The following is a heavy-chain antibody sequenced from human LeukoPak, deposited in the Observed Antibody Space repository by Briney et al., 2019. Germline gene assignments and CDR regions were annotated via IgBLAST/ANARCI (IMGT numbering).Heavy chain of an antibody. V-gene: IGHV3-21*01. CDR2: IGRSSQYI. Sequence: GGSLRLSCTASGFALSLYSMHWVGQAPGKGLEWVSSIGRSSQYIYYGDSVRGRFTISRDNAKNSLYLDMNSPRAEDTAVYYCARDASNIDFAPYFYYMDVWGKGTTVTVSS. J-gene: IGHJ6*03. CDR1: GFALSLYS. D-gene: IGHD3-3*01. CDR3: ARDASNIDFAPYFYYMDV.